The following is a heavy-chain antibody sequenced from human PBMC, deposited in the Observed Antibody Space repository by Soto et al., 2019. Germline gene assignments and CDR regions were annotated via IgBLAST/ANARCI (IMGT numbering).Heavy chain of an antibody. CDR2: IYPGDSDT. V-gene: IGHV5-51*01. D-gene: IGHD6-6*01. J-gene: IGHJ6*03. CDR3: ARARLAARPYYYYYYMDV. CDR1: GYSFTSYW. Sequence: PGESLKISCKGSGYSFTSYWIGWVRQMPGKGLEWMGIIYPGDSDTRYSPSFQGQVTISADKSISTAYLQWSSLKASDTAMYYCARARLAARPYYYYYYMDVWGKGTTVTVSS.